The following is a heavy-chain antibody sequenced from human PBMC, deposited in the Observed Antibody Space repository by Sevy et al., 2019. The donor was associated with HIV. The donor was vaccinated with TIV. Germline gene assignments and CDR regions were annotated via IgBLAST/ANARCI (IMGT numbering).Heavy chain of an antibody. V-gene: IGHV3-21*06. Sequence: GGSLRLSCAASGFTFSYYSLTWVRQAPGKGLEWVSSISSAGSFIYYADSVKGRFTISRVSAKSSLYLQMNSLRVEDTAVYYCAGGEGGSPYIFGKLDYWGQGTLVTVSS. CDR1: GFTFSYYS. J-gene: IGHJ4*02. CDR3: AGGEGGSPYIFGKLDY. CDR2: ISSAGSFI. D-gene: IGHD3-3*02.